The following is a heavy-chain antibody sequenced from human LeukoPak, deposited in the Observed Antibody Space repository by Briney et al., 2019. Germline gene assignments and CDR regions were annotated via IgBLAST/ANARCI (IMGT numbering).Heavy chain of an antibody. J-gene: IGHJ5*02. V-gene: IGHV4-34*01. Sequence: SETLSLTCAVYDGSFSGYYWSWIRQPPGKGLEWIGEINHSGSTNYNPSLKSRVTISVDTSKNQFSLKLSSVTAADTAVYYCARARSLIVVVPAARHNWFDPWGQGTLVTVSS. CDR1: DGSFSGYY. D-gene: IGHD2-2*01. CDR3: ARARSLIVVVPAARHNWFDP. CDR2: INHSGST.